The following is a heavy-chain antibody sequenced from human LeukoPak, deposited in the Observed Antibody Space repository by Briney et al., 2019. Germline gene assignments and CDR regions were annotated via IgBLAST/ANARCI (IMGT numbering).Heavy chain of an antibody. V-gene: IGHV3-23*01. Sequence: GGSLRLSCVGSGLIYSNYVMSWVRHAPGQGLDGVSSIGAIGNNTYYADSVKGRFTISKDHFNNTLYLQQNKLRAHDTAVYYCAQHMSRVSHPFDCWGQGTLVTVSS. CDR2: IGAIGNNT. CDR1: GLIYSNYV. J-gene: IGHJ4*02. CDR3: AQHMSRVSHPFDC. D-gene: IGHD5/OR15-5a*01.